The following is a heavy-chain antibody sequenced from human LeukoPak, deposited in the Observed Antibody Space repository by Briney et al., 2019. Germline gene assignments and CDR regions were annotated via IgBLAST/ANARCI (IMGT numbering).Heavy chain of an antibody. CDR1: GFTFSSYG. CDR3: AKGSPNYDILTGYGDY. V-gene: IGHV3-30*02. CDR2: IRYDGSNK. D-gene: IGHD3-9*01. Sequence: PGGSLRLSCAASGFTFSSYGMHWVRQAPGKGLEWVAFIRYDGSNKYYADSVKGRFTISRDNSKNTLYLQMNSLRAEDTAVYYCAKGSPNYDILTGYGDYWGQGTLVTVSS. J-gene: IGHJ4*02.